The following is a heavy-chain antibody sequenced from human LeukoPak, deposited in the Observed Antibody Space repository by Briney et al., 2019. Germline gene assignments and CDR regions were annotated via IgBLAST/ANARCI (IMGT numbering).Heavy chain of an antibody. Sequence: GGSLRLSCAASGFTFSSYEMTWVRQAPGKGLEWVSHISSSGSAIYYADSVKGRFTISRDNAKNSLYLQMNSLRAEDTAVYYCARDLWDFWSGFDYWGQGTLVTVSS. J-gene: IGHJ4*02. V-gene: IGHV3-48*03. CDR1: GFTFSSYE. CDR2: ISSSGSAI. D-gene: IGHD3-3*01. CDR3: ARDLWDFWSGFDY.